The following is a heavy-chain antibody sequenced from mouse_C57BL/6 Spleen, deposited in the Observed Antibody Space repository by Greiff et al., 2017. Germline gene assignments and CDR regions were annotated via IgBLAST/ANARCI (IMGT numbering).Heavy chain of an antibody. J-gene: IGHJ3*01. Sequence: QVTLKVSGPGILQPSQTLSLTCSFSGFSLSTFGMGVGWIRQPSGKGLEWLAHIWWDDDKYYNPALKSRLTISKDTSKYHVFLKIANVDTADTATYYCARIERDNDGYYWCAYWGQGTLVTVSA. D-gene: IGHD2-3*01. CDR1: GFSLSTFGMG. V-gene: IGHV8-8*01. CDR2: IWWDDDK. CDR3: ARIERDNDGYYWCAY.